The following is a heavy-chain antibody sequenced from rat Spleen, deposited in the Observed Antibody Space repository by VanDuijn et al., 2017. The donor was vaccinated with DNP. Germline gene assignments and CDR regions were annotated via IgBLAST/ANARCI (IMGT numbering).Heavy chain of an antibody. J-gene: IGHJ4*01. D-gene: IGHD4-3*01. Sequence: EVQLVESGGGLVQPGRSMKLSCAASGFTFSDYYMAWVRQAPKKGLEWVASISYEGSSTYYGDSVKGRFTISRDNAKSTLYLQMNSLRSEDTATYYCTRGAYSGCVMDACGQGASVTVSS. CDR1: GFTFSDYY. CDR2: ISYEGSST. CDR3: TRGAYSGCVMDA. V-gene: IGHV5-22*01.